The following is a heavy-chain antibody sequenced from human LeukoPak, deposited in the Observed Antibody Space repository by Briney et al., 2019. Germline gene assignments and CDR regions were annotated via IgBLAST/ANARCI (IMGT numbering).Heavy chain of an antibody. Sequence: GGAPRISCAVSGNTLSKYGMTWVRPGPGEGVGGVAGLRGSGGSTNYADSVKGRFTISRDNAKNTLYLQMNSLRAEDTAVYFCAKRGVVIRVILVGFHKEAYYFDSWGQGVLVTVSS. CDR1: GNTLSKYG. CDR3: AKRGVVIRVILVGFHKEAYYFDS. D-gene: IGHD3-22*01. J-gene: IGHJ4*02. V-gene: IGHV3-23*01. CDR2: LRGSGGST.